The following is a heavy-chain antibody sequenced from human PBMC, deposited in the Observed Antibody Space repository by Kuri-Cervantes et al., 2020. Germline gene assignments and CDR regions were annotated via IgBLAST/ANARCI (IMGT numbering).Heavy chain of an antibody. CDR1: GYTFTSYD. V-gene: IGHV1-8*01. Sequence: ASVKVSCKAPGYTFTSYDINWVRQATGQGLEWMGWMNPNSGNTGYAQKFQGRVTMTRDTSISTAYMELSRLRSDDTAVYYCARDVGDYDSSGYYGYWGQGTLVTVSS. CDR3: ARDVGDYDSSGYYGY. CDR2: MNPNSGNT. D-gene: IGHD3-22*01. J-gene: IGHJ4*02.